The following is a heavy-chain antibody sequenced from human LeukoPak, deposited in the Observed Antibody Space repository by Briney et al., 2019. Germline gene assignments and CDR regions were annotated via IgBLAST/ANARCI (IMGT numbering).Heavy chain of an antibody. D-gene: IGHD2-15*01. CDR3: ARDRGGGSWGADI. V-gene: IGHV1-2*02. Sequence: GASVKVSCKASEYTLTDHYLHWVRQAPGQGLEWMGWINPNSGGTNYVQKFQGRVTMTRDTSISTAYMELSRLKSDDTAVYYCARDRGGGSWGADIWGQGTMAFVFS. CDR1: EYTLTDHY. J-gene: IGHJ3*02. CDR2: INPNSGGT.